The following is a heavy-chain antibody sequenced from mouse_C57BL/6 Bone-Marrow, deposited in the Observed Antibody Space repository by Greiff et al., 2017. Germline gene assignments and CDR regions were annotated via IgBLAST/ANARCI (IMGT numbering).Heavy chain of an antibody. Sequence: EVQLQQSGAELVRPGASVKLSCTASGFNIKDDYMHWVKQRPEQGLEWIGWIDPENGDTEYASKFQGKATITADTSSNTAYLQLSSLTSEDTAVYYCTTDYYVSLAWFAYWGQGTLVTVSA. D-gene: IGHD1-1*01. CDR3: TTDYYVSLAWFAY. CDR1: GFNIKDDY. CDR2: IDPENGDT. V-gene: IGHV14-4*01. J-gene: IGHJ3*01.